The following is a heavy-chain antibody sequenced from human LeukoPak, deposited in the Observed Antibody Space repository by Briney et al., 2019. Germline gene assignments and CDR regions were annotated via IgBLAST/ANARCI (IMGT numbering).Heavy chain of an antibody. CDR3: ARVPQFNGLFDY. V-gene: IGHV4-61*08. D-gene: IGHD2-8*01. J-gene: IGHJ4*02. Sequence: SETLSLTCTVSGGSISSGGYYWSWIRQPPGKGLEWIGYIYYSGSTNYNPSLKSRVTISVDTSKNQFSLNLSSVTAADTAVYYCARVPQFNGLFDYWGQGTLVTVSS. CDR2: IYYSGST. CDR1: GGSISSGGYY.